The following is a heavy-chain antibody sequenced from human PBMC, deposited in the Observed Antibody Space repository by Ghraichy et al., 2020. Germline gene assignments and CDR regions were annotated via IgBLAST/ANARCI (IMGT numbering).Heavy chain of an antibody. J-gene: IGHJ4*02. CDR3: ARAPFTFGELGGFDY. D-gene: IGHD3-16*01. CDR1: GGSISSGGYS. V-gene: IGHV4-30-2*01. CDR2: IYHSGST. Sequence: SETLSLTCAVSGGSISSGGYSWSWIRQPSGKGLEWIGYIYHSGSTYYNPSLKSRVTISVDRSKNQFSLKLSSVTAADTAVYYCARAPFTFGELGGFDYWGQGTLVTVSS.